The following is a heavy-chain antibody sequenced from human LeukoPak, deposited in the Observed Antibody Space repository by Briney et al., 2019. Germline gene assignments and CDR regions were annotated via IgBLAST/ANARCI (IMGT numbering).Heavy chain of an antibody. CDR3: ARTGLRRLYFDY. CDR2: INHSGST. Sequence: SETPSLTCAVYGGSFSGYYWSWIRQPPGKGLEWIGEINHSGSTNYNPSLKSRVTISVDTSKNQFSLKLSSVTAADTAVYYCARTGLRRLYFDYWGQGTLVTVPS. V-gene: IGHV4-34*01. CDR1: GGSFSGYY. J-gene: IGHJ4*02. D-gene: IGHD4-17*01.